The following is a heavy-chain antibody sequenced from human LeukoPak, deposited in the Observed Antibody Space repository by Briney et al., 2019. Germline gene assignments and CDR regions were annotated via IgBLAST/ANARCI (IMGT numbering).Heavy chain of an antibody. V-gene: IGHV3-53*01. CDR1: GFTVSSNY. J-gene: IGHJ6*02. Sequence: GGSLRLSCAASGFTVSSNYMSWVRQAPRKGLEWVSVIYSGGSSYYADSVKGRFTISRDNSKNTLYLQMNSLRAEDTAVYYCARDSRLWFGHYYYYYGMDVWGQGTTVTVSS. D-gene: IGHD3-10*01. CDR3: ARDSRLWFGHYYYYYGMDV. CDR2: IYSGGSS.